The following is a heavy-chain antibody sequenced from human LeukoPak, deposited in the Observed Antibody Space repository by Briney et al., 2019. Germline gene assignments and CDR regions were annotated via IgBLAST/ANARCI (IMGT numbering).Heavy chain of an antibody. Sequence: GGPLRLSCAASGSTFSNAWMSGVRQAPGKGLEWVGRIKSKIDGGTTDYAAPVKGRFSISRDDSKNTLFLQMNSLKTEDTAVYYCTTDCNSISCYGDGAFDIWGQGTMVTVSS. CDR2: IKSKIDGGTT. V-gene: IGHV3-15*01. J-gene: IGHJ3*02. CDR3: TTDCNSISCYGDGAFDI. D-gene: IGHD2-2*01. CDR1: GSTFSNAW.